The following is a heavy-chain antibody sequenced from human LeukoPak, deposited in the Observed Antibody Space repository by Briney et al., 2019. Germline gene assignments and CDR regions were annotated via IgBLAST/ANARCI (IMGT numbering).Heavy chain of an antibody. CDR3: AKGSYYDSSGSFYFDY. CDR2: ISGSGDNT. V-gene: IGHV3-23*01. D-gene: IGHD3-22*01. CDR1: GFTFSRSA. Sequence: GGSLRLSCGASGFTFSRSAMSWVRQAPGKGLEWVSGISGSGDNTYYADSVKGRFTISRDNSKNTLYVQVNSLGTEDTAAYYCAKGSYYDSSGSFYFDYWGQGALVTVSS. J-gene: IGHJ4*02.